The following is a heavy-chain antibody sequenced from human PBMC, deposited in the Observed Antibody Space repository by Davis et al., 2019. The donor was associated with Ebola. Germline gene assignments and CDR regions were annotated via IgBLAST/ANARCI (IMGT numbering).Heavy chain of an antibody. CDR1: GLTFSRYV. CDR3: ASGSVVGATD. J-gene: IGHJ4*02. D-gene: IGHD1-26*01. V-gene: IGHV3-30*03. CDR2: ISFDGSNK. Sequence: GESLKISCAASGLTFSRYVMHWVRQAPGKGLEWVAVISFDGSNKYYADSVKGRFIISRDNSKNTLFVQMNSLRPEDTAVYYCASGSVVGATDWGQGTLVTVSS.